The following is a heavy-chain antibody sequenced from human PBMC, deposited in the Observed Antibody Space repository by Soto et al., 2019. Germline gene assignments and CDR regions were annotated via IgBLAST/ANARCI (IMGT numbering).Heavy chain of an antibody. Sequence: EVQLLESGGGLVQPGGSLRLSCAASGFTFSSYAMSWVRQAPGKGLEWVSAISGSGGSTYYADSVKGRFTISRDNSKNTLYLQMNSLRVEDTAVYYCAKDRYCSGGSCYPNPFDYWGQGTLVTVSS. J-gene: IGHJ4*02. CDR1: GFTFSSYA. V-gene: IGHV3-23*01. CDR3: AKDRYCSGGSCYPNPFDY. CDR2: ISGSGGST. D-gene: IGHD2-15*01.